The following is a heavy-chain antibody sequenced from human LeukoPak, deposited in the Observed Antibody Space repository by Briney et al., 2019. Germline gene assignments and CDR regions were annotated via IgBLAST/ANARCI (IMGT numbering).Heavy chain of an antibody. Sequence: PGGSLRLSCTASGFTFGDYAMSWFRQAPGKGLEWGGFIRSKAYGGTTEYAASVKGRFTISRDDSKSIAYLQMNSLKTEDTAVYYCTRVIDIVVVPAAISPPYDFWSGYSPLDYWGQGTLVTVSS. J-gene: IGHJ4*02. D-gene: IGHD2-2*01. CDR2: IRSKAYGGTT. CDR1: GFTFGDYA. CDR3: TRVIDIVVVPAAISPPYDFWSGYSPLDY. V-gene: IGHV3-49*03.